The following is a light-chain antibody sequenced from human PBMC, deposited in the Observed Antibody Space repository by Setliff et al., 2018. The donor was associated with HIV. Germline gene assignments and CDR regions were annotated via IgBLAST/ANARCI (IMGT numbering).Light chain of an antibody. CDR2: SSN. J-gene: IGLJ1*01. Sequence: QSVLTQPPSASGTPGQKVTISCSGSSSNIGSNTVNWYQQLPGTAPKLLINSSNVRPSRVPDRFSGSKSGTSASLAISGLQAEDEADYYCAAWDDSLTGYVFGTGTKGTVL. CDR1: SSNIGSNT. CDR3: AAWDDSLTGYV. V-gene: IGLV1-44*01.